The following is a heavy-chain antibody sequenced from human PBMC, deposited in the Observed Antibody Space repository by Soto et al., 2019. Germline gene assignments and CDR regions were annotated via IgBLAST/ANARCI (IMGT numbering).Heavy chain of an antibody. CDR1: GVSISSYY. CDR2: ISYIGST. D-gene: IGHD4-17*01. V-gene: IGHV4-59*01. J-gene: IGHJ4*02. CDR3: STRASISGDFVEE. Sequence: SGTLSLTCTVSGVSISSYYWSWIRQPPGKGLEFIGYISYIGSTNYNPSLKSRVTISVDTSKNQFSLNLNSVTAADTAVYFWSTRASISGDFVEEWGQGNMVIVCS.